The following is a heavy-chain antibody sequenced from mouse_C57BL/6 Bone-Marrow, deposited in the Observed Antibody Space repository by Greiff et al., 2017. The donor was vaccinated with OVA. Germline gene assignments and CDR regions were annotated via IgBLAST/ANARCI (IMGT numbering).Heavy chain of an antibody. V-gene: IGHV2-9-1*01. CDR2: IWTGGGT. CDR1: GFSLTSYA. J-gene: IGHJ2*01. Sequence: VMLVESGPGLVAPSQSLSITCTVSGFSLTSYAISWVRQPPGKGLEWLGVIWTGGGTNYNSALKSRLSISKDNSKSHVFLKMNSLQTDDTARYYCARNPYYYGSSLDYWGQGTTLTVSS. CDR3: ARNPYYYGSSLDY. D-gene: IGHD1-1*01.